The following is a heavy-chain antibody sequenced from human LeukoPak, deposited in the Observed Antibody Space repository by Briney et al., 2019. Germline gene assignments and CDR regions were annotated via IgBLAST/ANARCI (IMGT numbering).Heavy chain of an antibody. J-gene: IGHJ3*02. CDR1: GYSISSGYY. V-gene: IGHV4-38-2*02. Sequence: SETLSLTCTVSGYSISSGYYWGWIRQPPGKGLEWIWSIYHSGSTYYNPSLKSRVTISVDTSKNQFSLKLSSVTAADTAVYYCASVYVAGDWDDAFDIWGQGTMVTVSS. CDR2: IYHSGST. CDR3: ASVYVAGDWDDAFDI. D-gene: IGHD3/OR15-3a*01.